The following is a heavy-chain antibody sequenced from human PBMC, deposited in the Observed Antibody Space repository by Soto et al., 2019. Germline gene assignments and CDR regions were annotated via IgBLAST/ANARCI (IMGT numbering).Heavy chain of an antibody. V-gene: IGHV1-8*01. Sequence: QVQLVQPGAEVRKPGASVKVSCKASGDTFTNFDFNWVRQATGQGLEWIGWMRANSGDTGHAQKFKGRVSMTRDTSMSTAYMELSSLIAEDTAVYYCARYIYGQGFKAWGQGTLVFVSS. CDR3: ARYIYGQGFKA. D-gene: IGHD3-3*02. CDR1: GDTFTNFD. CDR2: MRANSGDT. J-gene: IGHJ5*02.